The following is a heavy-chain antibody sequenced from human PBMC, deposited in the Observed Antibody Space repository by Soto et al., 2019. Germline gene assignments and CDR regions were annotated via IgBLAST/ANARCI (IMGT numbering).Heavy chain of an antibody. D-gene: IGHD2-21*01. CDR1: GGSVNLGTYY. V-gene: IGHV4-61*01. CDR3: TRGGDPYKTGH. CDR2: IHYSGST. Sequence: SETLSLTCTVPGGSVNLGTYYWSWIRQPPGKGLEWIGFIHYSGSTNYNPSLKGRVTMSVDTSKNQFSLKLTSVITADTAIYYCTRGGDPYKTGHWGQGTLVTVSS. J-gene: IGHJ4*02.